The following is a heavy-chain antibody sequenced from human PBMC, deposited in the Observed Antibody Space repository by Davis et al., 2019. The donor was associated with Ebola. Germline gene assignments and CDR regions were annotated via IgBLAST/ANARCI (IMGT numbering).Heavy chain of an antibody. D-gene: IGHD6-13*01. Sequence: PGGSLRLSCAASGFTFSSYWMSWVRQAPGKGLEWVANIKQDGSEKYYVDSVKGRFTISRDNAKNSLYLQMNSLRAEDTAVYYCASYASWYGAYYFDYWGQGTLVTVSS. CDR1: GFTFSSYW. CDR2: IKQDGSEK. CDR3: ASYASWYGAYYFDY. V-gene: IGHV3-7*01. J-gene: IGHJ4*02.